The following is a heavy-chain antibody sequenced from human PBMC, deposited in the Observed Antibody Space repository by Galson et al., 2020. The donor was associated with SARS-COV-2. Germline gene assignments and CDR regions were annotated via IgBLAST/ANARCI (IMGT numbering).Heavy chain of an antibody. Sequence: GGSLRLSCAASGFTFSSYGMHWVRNAPGQGLEREAVIYTDGSNKYYADSVKGRFTISRDNSTNTLYLQMTSLRAEDTGVYYFAKDQCPRVGWYSSGQLDYWGQGTLVTVSS. J-gene: IGHJ4*02. D-gene: IGHD6-19*01. CDR2: IYTDGSNK. V-gene: IGHV3-30*18. CDR3: AKDQCPRVGWYSSGQLDY. CDR1: GFTFSSYG.